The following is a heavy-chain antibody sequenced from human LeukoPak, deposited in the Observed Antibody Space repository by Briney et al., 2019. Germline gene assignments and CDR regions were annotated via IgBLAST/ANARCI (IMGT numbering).Heavy chain of an antibody. D-gene: IGHD5-12*01. Sequence: PGGSLRLSCAVSGFTFSNYSLNWVRQAPGKGLEWVSSISSSSSDIYYADSVKGRFTISRDNAKNSLYLQMNSLRAEDTAVYYCARESGYDIDFDYWGQGTLVTVSS. CDR2: ISSSSSDI. CDR1: GFTFSNYS. V-gene: IGHV3-21*01. CDR3: ARESGYDIDFDY. J-gene: IGHJ4*02.